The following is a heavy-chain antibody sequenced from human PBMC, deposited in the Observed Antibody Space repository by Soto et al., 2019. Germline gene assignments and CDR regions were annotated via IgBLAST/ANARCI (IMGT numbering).Heavy chain of an antibody. CDR3: ARVEAVAGLYNYHGLDV. V-gene: IGHV1-69*12. Sequence: QVQLVQSGAEVKKPGSSVKVSCKVSGGTFSNYAIDWVRLAPGPGLEWMGGIVPIFGTTYYTQKFQGRARIIADDSTTTAYLEMSSLRSEDTAIYYCARVEAVAGLYNYHGLDVWGQGAAVTVSS. D-gene: IGHD6-19*01. CDR1: GGTFSNYA. J-gene: IGHJ6*02. CDR2: IVPIFGTT.